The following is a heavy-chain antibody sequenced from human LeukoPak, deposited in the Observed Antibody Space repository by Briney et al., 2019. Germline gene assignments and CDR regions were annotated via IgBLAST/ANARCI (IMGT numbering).Heavy chain of an antibody. V-gene: IGHV3-21*01. CDR1: GFTFSSYS. J-gene: IGHJ6*04. CDR3: AGGTNNWCVGGGYYYYGMDV. D-gene: IGHD1-1*01. CDR2: IRSSNGFI. Sequence: GGSLRLSCAASGFTFSSYSMNWVRQAPGKGLEWVSSIRSSNGFIFYADSVKGRFTISRDNAKNSLYLQMSSLRAEDTAVYYWAGGTNNWCVGGGYYYYGMDVWGKGTTVTVSS.